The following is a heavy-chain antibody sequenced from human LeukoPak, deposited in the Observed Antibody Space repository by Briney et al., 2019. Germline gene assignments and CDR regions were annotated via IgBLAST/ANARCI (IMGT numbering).Heavy chain of an antibody. V-gene: IGHV3-23*01. J-gene: IGHJ4*02. CDR2: ISGSGGST. D-gene: IGHD3-10*01. Sequence: GGSLRLSCAASGFTFSSYAMSWVRQAPGKGLEWVSAISGSGGSTYYAGSVKGRFTISRDNSKNTLYLQMNSLRAEDTAVYYCASRAGGSYGSGLFDYWGQGTLVTVSS. CDR3: ASRAGGSYGSGLFDY. CDR1: GFTFSSYA.